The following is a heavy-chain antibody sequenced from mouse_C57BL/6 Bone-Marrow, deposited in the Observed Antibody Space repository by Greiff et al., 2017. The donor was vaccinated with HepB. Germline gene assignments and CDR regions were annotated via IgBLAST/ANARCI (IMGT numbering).Heavy chain of an antibody. J-gene: IGHJ2*01. CDR2: IYPGDGDT. CDR3: AREDYGNRDY. CDR1: GYAFSSYW. V-gene: IGHV1-80*01. D-gene: IGHD2-1*01. Sequence: VQRVESGAELVKPGASVKISCKASGYAFSSYWMNWVKQRPGKGLEWIGQIYPGDGDTNYNGKFKGKATLTADKSSSTAYMQLSSLTSEDSAVYFCAREDYGNRDYWGQGTTLTVSS.